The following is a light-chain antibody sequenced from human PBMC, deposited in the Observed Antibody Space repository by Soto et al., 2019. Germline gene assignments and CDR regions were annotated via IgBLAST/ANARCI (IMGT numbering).Light chain of an antibody. V-gene: IGKV1-39*01. CDR2: AAS. CDR1: QSISSY. CDR3: QQSYSTHSA. Sequence: DIQMTQSPSSLSASVGDRVTITCRAGQSISSYLNWYQQKPGKAPKLLIYAASSLQSGVPSRFSGSGSGTDFTLTISSLQPEDFATYYCQQSYSTHSAFGQGTRLEIK. J-gene: IGKJ5*01.